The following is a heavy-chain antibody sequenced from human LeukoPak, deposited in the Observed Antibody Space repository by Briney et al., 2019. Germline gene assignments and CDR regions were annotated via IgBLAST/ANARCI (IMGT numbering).Heavy chain of an antibody. D-gene: IGHD2-2*01. CDR2: ISGSGGST. Sequence: GGSLRLSCAASGFTFSSYAMSWVRQAPGKGLEWVSAISGSGGSTYYADSVKGRFTISRDDSKNTLYLQMNSLRAEDTAVYYCAKSRSSTSSHFDYWGQGTLVTVSS. CDR1: GFTFSSYA. CDR3: AKSRSSTSSHFDY. J-gene: IGHJ4*02. V-gene: IGHV3-23*01.